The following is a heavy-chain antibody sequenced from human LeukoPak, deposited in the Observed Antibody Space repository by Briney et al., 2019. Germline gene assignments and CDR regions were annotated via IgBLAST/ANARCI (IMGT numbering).Heavy chain of an antibody. CDR1: GIMFSGYW. D-gene: IGHD1-14*01. CDR2: IKQHGTEK. Sequence: GGSLRLSCTASGIMFSGYWMSWVRQAPGKGLEWVANIKQHGTEKYYVDSVKGRFTISRDDAKKSVYLQMNSLRAEDTAVYYCASVPDRFDYWGQGTLVTVSS. V-gene: IGHV3-7*01. J-gene: IGHJ4*02. CDR3: ASVPDRFDY.